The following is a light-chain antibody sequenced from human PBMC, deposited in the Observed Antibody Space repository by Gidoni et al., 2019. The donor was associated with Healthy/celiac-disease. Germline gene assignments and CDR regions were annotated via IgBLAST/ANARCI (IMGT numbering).Light chain of an antibody. J-gene: IGKJ2*01. CDR1: QSISSY. Sequence: DIQMTQSPSSLSASVGDRVTITCRASQSISSYLNWYQQKPGKAPNLLIYAASSLQSGVPSRFSGSRSGTAFTLPISSLQHADFVTYYCQQSYSTTLYTFGQGTKLEIK. V-gene: IGKV1-39*01. CDR2: AAS. CDR3: QQSYSTTLYT.